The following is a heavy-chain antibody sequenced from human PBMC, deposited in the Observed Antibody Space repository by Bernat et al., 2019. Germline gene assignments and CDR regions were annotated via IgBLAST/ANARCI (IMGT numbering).Heavy chain of an antibody. V-gene: IGHV3-30*18. CDR3: AKALGWEQQREGFDY. CDR2: ISYDGSNK. J-gene: IGHJ4*02. Sequence: QVQLVESGGGVVQPGRSLRLSCAASGFTFSSYGMYWVRQAPGKGLEWVAVISYDGSNKYYADSVKGRFTISRDNSKNTLYLQMNSLRAEDTAVYYCAKALGWEQQREGFDYWGQGTLVTVSS. D-gene: IGHD6-13*01. CDR1: GFTFSSYG.